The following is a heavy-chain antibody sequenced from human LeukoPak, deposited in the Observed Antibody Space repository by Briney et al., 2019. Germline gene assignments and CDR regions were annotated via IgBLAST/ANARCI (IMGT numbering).Heavy chain of an antibody. CDR2: INPNSGGT. CDR1: GYTFTGYY. CDR3: ASGPTTVPTI. V-gene: IGHV1-2*02. D-gene: IGHD4-17*01. J-gene: IGHJ4*02. Sequence: ASVKVSCKASGYTFTGYYIHWVRQAPGQGLEWMGWINPNSGGTNYAQKFQGRVTMTRDTSISTAYMDLSSLRSDDTAVYFCASGPTTVPTIWGQGTLVTVSS.